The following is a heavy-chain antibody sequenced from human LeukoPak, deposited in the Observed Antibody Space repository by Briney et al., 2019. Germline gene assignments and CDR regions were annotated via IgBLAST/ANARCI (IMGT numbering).Heavy chain of an antibody. CDR1: GGSISSYY. Sequence: SETLSLTCTVSGGSISSYYWSWIRQPPGKGLEWIGEINHSGSTNYNPSLKSRVTISVDTSKNQFSLKLSSVTAADTAVYYCARARGYSYGGYNWFDPWGQGTLVTVSS. J-gene: IGHJ5*02. V-gene: IGHV4-34*01. CDR3: ARARGYSYGGYNWFDP. D-gene: IGHD5-18*01. CDR2: INHSGST.